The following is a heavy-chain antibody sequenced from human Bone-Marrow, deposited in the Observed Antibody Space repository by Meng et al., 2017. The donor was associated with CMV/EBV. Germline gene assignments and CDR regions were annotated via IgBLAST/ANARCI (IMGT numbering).Heavy chain of an antibody. CDR2: INSDGSST. Sequence: GGSLKIPRAASGFTFSSYWMHWVRQAPGKGLAWVSRINSDGSSTSYADSVKGRFTISRDNAKNTLYLQMNSRRAEDTALYYCAREIPYRPHDYWGQGTLVTVSS. CDR3: AREIPYRPHDY. V-gene: IGHV3-74*01. J-gene: IGHJ4*02. D-gene: IGHD1-14*01. CDR1: GFTFSSYW.